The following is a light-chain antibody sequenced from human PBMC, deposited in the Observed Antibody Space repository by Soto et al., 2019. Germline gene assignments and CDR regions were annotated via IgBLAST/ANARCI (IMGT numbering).Light chain of an antibody. CDR1: SGHSSYI. CDR2: LEGSGSY. J-gene: IGLJ2*01. Sequence: QLVLTQSSSASASLGSSVKLTCTLSSGHSSYIIAWHQQQPGKAPRYLMKLEGSGSYNKGSGVPDRFSGSSSGADRYLTISNLQSEDEADYYCETWDSNRHVVFGGGTQLTVL. V-gene: IGLV4-60*03. CDR3: ETWDSNRHVV.